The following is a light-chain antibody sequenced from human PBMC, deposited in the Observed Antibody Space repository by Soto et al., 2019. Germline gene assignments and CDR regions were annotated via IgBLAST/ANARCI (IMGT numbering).Light chain of an antibody. CDR2: GAS. CDR3: QQYGISPRWT. V-gene: IGKV3-20*01. CDR1: QSVSSSY. J-gene: IGKJ1*01. Sequence: EMVLTQSPGTLSLSPGERATLSCRASQSVSSSYLAWYQQKPGRAPMLLIYGASSRATGIPDRFSGSGSGTDFTLTISRLEPEDFAVYYCQQYGISPRWTFGQGTKVEIK.